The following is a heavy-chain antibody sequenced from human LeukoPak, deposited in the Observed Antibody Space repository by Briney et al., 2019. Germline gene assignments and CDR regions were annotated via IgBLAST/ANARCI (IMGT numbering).Heavy chain of an antibody. Sequence: ASVKVSCKATGYSLTGYYLHWVRQAPGQGLEWMGGLNPSSGGTDYAQKFQGRVTMTRDTSISTAYLELSRLTSQEPAVYYCTRKDSGSYSRFDYWGQGTLVTVSS. CDR2: LNPSSGGT. J-gene: IGHJ4*02. CDR1: GYSLTGYY. V-gene: IGHV1-2*02. CDR3: TRKDSGSYSRFDY. D-gene: IGHD1-26*01.